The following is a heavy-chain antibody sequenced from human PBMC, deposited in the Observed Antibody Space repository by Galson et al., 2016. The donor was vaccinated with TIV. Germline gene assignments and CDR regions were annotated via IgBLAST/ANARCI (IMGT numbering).Heavy chain of an antibody. CDR1: GYVFTIYP. CDR3: ARPPYCGGDCFKYDS. D-gene: IGHD2-21*01. V-gene: IGHV1-3*04. Sequence: SVKVSCKASGYVFTIYPIHWVRQAPGQRLEWMGWINTGNGNTKYSQKFQGRVTITSDTSATTAYMELTSLRSEDTAVYYCARPPYCGGDCFKYDSWGQGTLVTVSS. J-gene: IGHJ4*02. CDR2: INTGNGNT.